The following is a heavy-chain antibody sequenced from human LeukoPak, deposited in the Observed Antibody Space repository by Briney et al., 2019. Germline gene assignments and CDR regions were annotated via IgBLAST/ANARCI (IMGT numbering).Heavy chain of an antibody. CDR2: ISFDGSNK. Sequence: GSLEDPRAASGFTFSTYAMHWVRQAPGKGLEWVAVISFDGSNKYYAVSVRGRFTISRDNSQDTLYLQMNSLRAVDTAVYYCAREMVVTAVSHWGQGTLVTVSS. CDR3: AREMVVTAVSH. V-gene: IGHV3-30-3*01. CDR1: GFTFSTYA. D-gene: IGHD2-21*02. J-gene: IGHJ4*02.